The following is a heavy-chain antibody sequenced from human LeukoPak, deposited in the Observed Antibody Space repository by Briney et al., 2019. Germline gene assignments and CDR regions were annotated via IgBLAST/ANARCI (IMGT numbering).Heavy chain of an antibody. V-gene: IGHV1-2*02. Sequence: GASVKVSCKASGYTFIGYYMHWVRQAPGQGLEWMGWINPNSGGTNYGQKFQGRVTMTRDTSISTAYMELSRLRSDDTAVYYCARDVLNDFWSNYYFYYFDYWGQGTLVTVSS. CDR3: ARDVLNDFWSNYYFYYFDY. CDR2: INPNSGGT. CDR1: GYTFIGYY. D-gene: IGHD3-3*01. J-gene: IGHJ4*02.